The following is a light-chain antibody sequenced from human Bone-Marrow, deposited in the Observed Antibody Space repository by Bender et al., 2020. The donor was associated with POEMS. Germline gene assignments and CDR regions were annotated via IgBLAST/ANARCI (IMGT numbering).Light chain of an antibody. Sequence: QSALTQPRSVSGSPGQSVTISCTGTSSDVGGYNYVSWYQQHPGKAPKLMIYDVNNRPSGISNRFSGSKSGTTASLSISGLQAEDEADYYCSSYRDTNTLVFGGGTTLTVL. V-gene: IGLV2-11*01. CDR2: DVN. J-gene: IGLJ2*01. CDR3: SSYRDTNTLV. CDR1: SSDVGGYNY.